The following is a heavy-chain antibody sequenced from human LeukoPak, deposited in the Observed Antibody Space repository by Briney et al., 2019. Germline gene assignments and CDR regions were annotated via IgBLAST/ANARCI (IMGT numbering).Heavy chain of an antibody. V-gene: IGHV3-48*01. J-gene: IGHJ4*02. D-gene: IGHD3-22*01. CDR1: GFTSSAYS. CDR3: ARNQEIDYYDSSGFYWGVEY. CDR2: ISGGGGTI. Sequence: GGSLRLSCAASGFTSSAYSMNWVRQAPGKGPEWVSFISGGGGTIYYADSVKGRFTISRDNAKNSLHLQMDSLRVEDTAVYYCARNQEIDYYDSSGFYWGVEYWGQGTLVTVSS.